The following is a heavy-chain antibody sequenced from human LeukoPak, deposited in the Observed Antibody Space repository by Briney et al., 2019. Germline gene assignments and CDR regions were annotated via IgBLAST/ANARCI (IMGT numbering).Heavy chain of an antibody. Sequence: GGSLRLPCAASGFTFSSYAMSWVRQAPGKGLEWVSAISGSGGSTYYADSVKGRFTISRDNSKNTLYLQMNSLRAEDTAVYYCAKLIDYYDSSGYSYYYGMDVWGQGTTVTVSS. CDR1: GFTFSSYA. CDR2: ISGSGGST. D-gene: IGHD3-22*01. J-gene: IGHJ6*02. V-gene: IGHV3-23*01. CDR3: AKLIDYYDSSGYSYYYGMDV.